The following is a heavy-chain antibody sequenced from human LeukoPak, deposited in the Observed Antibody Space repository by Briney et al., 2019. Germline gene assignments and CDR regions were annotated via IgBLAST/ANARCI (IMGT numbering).Heavy chain of an antibody. CDR3: ARQSRATGTLDS. V-gene: IGHV4-59*08. Sequence: SETLSLTCTVSGGSISIYYWSWIRQPPGKGLEWIGYIYYSGSTNYNPSLKGRVTISLDTSKNQFSLKLSSVTAADTAVYYCARQSRATGTLDSWGQGTLVTVSS. D-gene: IGHD6-13*01. J-gene: IGHJ5*01. CDR1: GGSISIYY. CDR2: IYYSGST.